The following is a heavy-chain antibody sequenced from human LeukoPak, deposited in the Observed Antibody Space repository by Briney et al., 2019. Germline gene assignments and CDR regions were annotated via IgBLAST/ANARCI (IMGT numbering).Heavy chain of an antibody. CDR1: GYTFTSYG. V-gene: IGHV1-69*13. CDR2: IIPIFGTA. CDR3: ARRIQLWLRNDAFDI. Sequence: GASVKVSCKASGYTFTSYGISWVRQAPGQGLEWMGGIIPIFGTANYAQKFQGRVTITADESTSTAYMELSSLRSEDTAVYYCARRIQLWLRNDAFDIWDQGTMVTVSS. D-gene: IGHD5-18*01. J-gene: IGHJ3*02.